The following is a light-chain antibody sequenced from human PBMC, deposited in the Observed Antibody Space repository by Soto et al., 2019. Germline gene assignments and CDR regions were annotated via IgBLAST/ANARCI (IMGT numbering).Light chain of an antibody. Sequence: QSALTQPASVSGSPGQSITISCTGTSSDVGGYNHVSWYQQHPGKAPRLMIFDVTDRPSGVSNRFSGSKSGNTASLTISGLQAEDEGDYYCSSYTKTIPLVFGAGTKLTVL. CDR1: SSDVGGYNH. J-gene: IGLJ3*02. CDR2: DVT. V-gene: IGLV2-14*03. CDR3: SSYTKTIPLV.